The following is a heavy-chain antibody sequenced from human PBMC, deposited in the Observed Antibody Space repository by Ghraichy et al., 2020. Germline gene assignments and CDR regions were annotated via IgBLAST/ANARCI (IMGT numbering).Heavy chain of an antibody. CDR2: VYYSGNT. CDR3: ARHGDSENYFDY. Sequence: SQTLSLTCTVSGDSISSGHYWGWIRQPPVKGLEWIGTVYYSGNTYYNPSLESRVTISVDTSKNQFSLKLSSVTAADTAVYYCARHGDSENYFDYWGQGALVTVSS. CDR1: GDSISSGHY. D-gene: IGHD1-14*01. J-gene: IGHJ4*02. V-gene: IGHV4-39*01.